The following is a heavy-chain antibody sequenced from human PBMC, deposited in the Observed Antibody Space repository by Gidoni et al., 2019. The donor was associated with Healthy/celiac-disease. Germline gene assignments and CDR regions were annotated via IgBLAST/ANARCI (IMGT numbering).Heavy chain of an antibody. J-gene: IGHJ5*02. Sequence: QVQLQESGPGLVKTSETLSLTCTVSGGSISSYYWSWIRQPPGKGLEWIGYIYYSGSTNYNPNLKSRVTISVDTSKNQFSLKLSSVTAADTAGYYCAREVYSGSWYPRPWFDPWGQGTLVTVSS. CDR2: IYYSGST. D-gene: IGHD6-13*01. CDR3: AREVYSGSWYPRPWFDP. V-gene: IGHV4-59*01. CDR1: GGSISSYY.